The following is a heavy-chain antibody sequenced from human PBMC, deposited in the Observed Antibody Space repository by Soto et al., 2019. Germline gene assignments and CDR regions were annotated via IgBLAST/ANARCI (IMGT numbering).Heavy chain of an antibody. CDR3: ASFGLGYSHGYAALP. CDR1: GFTLSSYW. V-gene: IGHV3-7*01. D-gene: IGHD5-18*01. J-gene: IGHJ5*02. CDR2: IKQDGSEK. Sequence: GSLRLSCAASGFTLSSYWMSWVRQAPGKGLEWVANIKQDGSEKYYVDSVKGRFTISRDNAKNSLYLQMNSLRAEDTAVYYCASFGLGYSHGYAALPWGQGTLVTVSS.